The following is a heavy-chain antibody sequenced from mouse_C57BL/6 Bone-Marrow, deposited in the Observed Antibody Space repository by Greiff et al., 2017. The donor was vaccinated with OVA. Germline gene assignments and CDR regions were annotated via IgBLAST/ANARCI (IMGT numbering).Heavy chain of an antibody. J-gene: IGHJ1*03. V-gene: IGHV3-6*01. Sequence: VQLQQSGPGLVKPSQSLSLTCSVTGYSITSGYYWNWIRQFPGNKLEWMGYISYDGSNNYNPSLKNRISITRDTSKNQFFLKLNSVTTEDTATYYCARRGYWYFDVWGTGTTVTVSS. CDR3: ARRGYWYFDV. CDR2: ISYDGSN. CDR1: GYSITSGYY.